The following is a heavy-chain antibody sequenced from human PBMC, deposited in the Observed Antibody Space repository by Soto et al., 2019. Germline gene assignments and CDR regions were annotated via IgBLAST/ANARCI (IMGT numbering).Heavy chain of an antibody. CDR2: IWYDASNK. V-gene: IGHV3-33*01. CDR1: GFPFSSYG. CDR3: ATLASKTGFDI. Sequence: QVQLVESGGGVVQPGRSLRLSCAASGFPFSSYGMHWVRQAPGKGLEWLAVIWYDASNKYYADSVKGRFTISRDNSKNTLYLQMNSLRGDDTAVYYCATLASKTGFDIWGQGTMVPVSS. D-gene: IGHD1-1*01. J-gene: IGHJ3*02.